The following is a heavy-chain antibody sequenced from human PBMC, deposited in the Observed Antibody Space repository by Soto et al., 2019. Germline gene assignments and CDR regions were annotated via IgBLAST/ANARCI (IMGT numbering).Heavy chain of an antibody. CDR2: ISSGLIYT. J-gene: IGHJ4*02. CDR3: AKDEVRSSSWAPYYFDY. CDR1: GFNFSDYQ. D-gene: IGHD6-13*01. V-gene: IGHV3-11*06. Sequence: GGSLRLSCAASGFNFSDYQMSWIRQAPGKGLECIAFISSGLIYTNYTDSVKGRFTISRDNSKNSLYLQMNSLRAEDTAVYYCAKDEVRSSSWAPYYFDYWDQGTLVTVSS.